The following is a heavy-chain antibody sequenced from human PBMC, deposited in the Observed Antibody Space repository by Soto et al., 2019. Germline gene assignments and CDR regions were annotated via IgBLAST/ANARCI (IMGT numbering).Heavy chain of an antibody. D-gene: IGHD2-2*01. CDR3: ARDATNCSSDGCLYYGLDF. V-gene: IGHV1-3*01. J-gene: IGHJ6*02. CDR1: GYTFTTYA. Sequence: ASVKVSCKASGYTFTTYAMHWVRQAPGQGLEWMGWLNAANGNTMVSQKFQGIVAITRNTSATTAYMELGSLTSEDTAVYYYARDATNCSSDGCLYYGLDFWGQGTTVTVSS. CDR2: LNAANGNT.